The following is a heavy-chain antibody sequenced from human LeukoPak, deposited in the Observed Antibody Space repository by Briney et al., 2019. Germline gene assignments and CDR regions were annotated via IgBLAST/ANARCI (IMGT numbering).Heavy chain of an antibody. J-gene: IGHJ4*02. CDR2: TYYRSKWYN. Sequence: SQTLSLTCAISGDSVSINSAAWNWIRQSPSRGLEWLGRTYYRSKWYNDYAVSVKSRITINPDTSKNQFSLQLNSVTPEDTAVYYCARTTTQSSGWFSYYFDYWGQGTLVTVSS. V-gene: IGHV6-1*01. D-gene: IGHD6-19*01. CDR1: GDSVSINSAA. CDR3: ARTTTQSSGWFSYYFDY.